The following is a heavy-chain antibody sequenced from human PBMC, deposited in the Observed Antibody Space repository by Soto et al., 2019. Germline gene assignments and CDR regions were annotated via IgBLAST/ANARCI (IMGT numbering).Heavy chain of an antibody. CDR2: IYPGDSDT. Sequence: PGESLKISCKGSGYSFTSYWIGWVRQMPGKGLEWMGIIYPGDSDTRYSPSFQGQVTISTDKSISTAYLQWSSLKASDTAMYYCARQVPDYDFWSGLTPYYYYYMDVWGKGTTVTVSS. CDR1: GYSFTSYW. D-gene: IGHD3-3*01. V-gene: IGHV5-51*01. CDR3: ARQVPDYDFWSGLTPYYYYYMDV. J-gene: IGHJ6*03.